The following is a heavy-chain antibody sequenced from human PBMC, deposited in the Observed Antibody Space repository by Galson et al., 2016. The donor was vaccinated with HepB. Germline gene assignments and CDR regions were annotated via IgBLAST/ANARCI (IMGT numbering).Heavy chain of an antibody. V-gene: IGHV3-21*01. Sequence: SLRLSCAASGFTFNSYNMNWVRQAPGKGLEWVSSITSRSNYIYYADSGRGRFTISRDNAKNSLHLQMNSLRAEDTAVYYCTRAYVGKARRGTYWYFDLWGRGTLVTVSS. CDR2: ITSRSNYI. D-gene: IGHD4-23*01. CDR1: GFTFNSYN. CDR3: TRAYVGKARRGTYWYFDL. J-gene: IGHJ2*01.